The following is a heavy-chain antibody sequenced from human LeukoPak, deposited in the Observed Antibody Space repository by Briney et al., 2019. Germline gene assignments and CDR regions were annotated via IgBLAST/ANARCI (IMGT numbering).Heavy chain of an antibody. J-gene: IGHJ1*01. CDR3: AKVWVTSVQH. D-gene: IGHD3-16*01. CDR1: GFTFDDYG. CDR2: IDRNGDST. Sequence: GGSLRLSCAASGFTFDDYGMSWVRQAPGKGLEWVSGIDRNGDSTGYADSVEGRFTISGDNSKNTLYLQMNSLRAEDTAVYYCAKVWVTSVQHWGQGTLVTVSS. V-gene: IGHV3-20*04.